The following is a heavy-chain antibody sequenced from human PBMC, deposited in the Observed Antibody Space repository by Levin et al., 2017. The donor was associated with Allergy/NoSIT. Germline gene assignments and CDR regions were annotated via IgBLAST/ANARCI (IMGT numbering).Heavy chain of an antibody. D-gene: IGHD6-13*01. J-gene: IGHJ6*02. V-gene: IGHV1-18*01. CDR1: GYTFTSYG. CDR3: AREGIAAAGFYYYYGMDV. Sequence: ASVKVSCKASGYTFTSYGISWVRQAPGQGLEWMGWISAYNGNTNYAQKLQGRVTMTTDTSTSTAYMELRSLRSDDTAVYYCAREGIAAAGFYYYYGMDVWGQGTTVTVSS. CDR2: ISAYNGNT.